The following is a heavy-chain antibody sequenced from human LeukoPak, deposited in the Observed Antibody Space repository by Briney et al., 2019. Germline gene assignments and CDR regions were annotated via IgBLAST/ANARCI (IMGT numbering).Heavy chain of an antibody. V-gene: IGHV4-61*02. D-gene: IGHD6-13*01. J-gene: IGHJ4*02. CDR1: GGSISSSRFY. Sequence: KPSETLSLTCIVSGGSISSSRFYWGWIRQPAGKGPEWIGRIYTSGSTNYNPSLKSRVTMSVDTSKNQFSLNLSSMTAADTAVYYCASRAATGNYFDQWGQGTLVTVSS. CDR2: IYTSGST. CDR3: ASRAATGNYFDQ.